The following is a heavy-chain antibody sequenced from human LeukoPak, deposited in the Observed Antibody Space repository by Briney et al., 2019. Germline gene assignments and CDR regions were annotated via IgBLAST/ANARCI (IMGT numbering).Heavy chain of an antibody. V-gene: IGHV3-9*01. CDR2: ISWNSGSI. Sequence: GRSLRLSCAASGFTFDDYAMHWVRQAPGEGLEWVAGISWNSGSIVYADSVKGRFTISRDSAKNSLALQMHSLRAEDTAVYYCTGGSDKVLSGEYYYYMDVWGTGTTVTVSS. CDR3: TGGSDKVLSGEYYYYMDV. D-gene: IGHD2/OR15-2a*01. J-gene: IGHJ6*03. CDR1: GFTFDDYA.